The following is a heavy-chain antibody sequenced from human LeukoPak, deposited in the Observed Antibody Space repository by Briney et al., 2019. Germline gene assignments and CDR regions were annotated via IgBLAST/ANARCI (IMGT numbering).Heavy chain of an antibody. V-gene: IGHV3-30*18. CDR3: AKDLGHKIANYLDN. J-gene: IGHJ4*02. D-gene: IGHD7-27*01. CDR1: GFAFNRRG. Sequence: PGTSLSLSCVTSGFAFNRRGMHWVRQAPGKGLEWVAVISAEGTETYYADSVKGRFTISRDSSQNTLYLHMNGLRFEDTAVYYCAKDLGHKIANYLDNWGQGTLVTVSS. CDR2: ISAEGTET.